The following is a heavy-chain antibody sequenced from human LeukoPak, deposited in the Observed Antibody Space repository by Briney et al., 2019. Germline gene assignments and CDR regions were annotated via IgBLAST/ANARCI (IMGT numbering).Heavy chain of an antibody. CDR1: GGSITNYY. CDR2: IHYSRST. J-gene: IGHJ4*02. V-gene: IGHV4-59*08. Sequence: SETLSLTCTVSGGSITNYYWSWLRQPPGKGLEWIGFIHYSRSTNHNPSLESRVTILLDMSKNQISLKVTSVTAADTAVYYCATQCCSGGSCYPLFEHWGQGTLVTVSS. D-gene: IGHD2-15*01. CDR3: ATQCCSGGSCYPLFEH.